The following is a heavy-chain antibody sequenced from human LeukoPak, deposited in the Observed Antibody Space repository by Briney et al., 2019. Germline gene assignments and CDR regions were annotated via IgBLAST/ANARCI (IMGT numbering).Heavy chain of an antibody. Sequence: GGSLRLSCAASGFTFSSYSMNWVRQAPGKGLEWVSYISSSSSTIYYADSVKGRFTISRDNAKNSLYLQMNSLRAEDTAVYYCAREDGTTTLGGCYMDVWGKGTTVTVSS. CDR3: AREDGTTTLGGCYMDV. J-gene: IGHJ6*03. CDR1: GFTFSSYS. V-gene: IGHV3-48*04. CDR2: ISSSSSTI. D-gene: IGHD1-1*01.